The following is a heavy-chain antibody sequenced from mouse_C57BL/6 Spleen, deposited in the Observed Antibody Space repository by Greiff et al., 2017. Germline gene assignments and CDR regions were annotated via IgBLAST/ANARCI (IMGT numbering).Heavy chain of an antibody. CDR1: GYAFSSSW. D-gene: IGHD3-3*01. CDR3: ARWAGNY. Sequence: QVQLQQSGPELVKPGASVKISCKASGYAFSSSWMNWVKQRPGKGLEWIGRIYPGDGDTNYNGKFKGKATLTADKSSSTAYMQLSSLTSDDSAVYFCARWAGNYWGQGTTLTVSS. CDR2: IYPGDGDT. J-gene: IGHJ2*01. V-gene: IGHV1-82*01.